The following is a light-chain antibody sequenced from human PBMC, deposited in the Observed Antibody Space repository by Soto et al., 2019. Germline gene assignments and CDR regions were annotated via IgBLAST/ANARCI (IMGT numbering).Light chain of an antibody. CDR1: QDIKNY. CDR2: SAS. J-gene: IGKJ3*01. V-gene: IGKV1D-8*01. CDR3: QQYYSFPFT. Sequence: VISMTQSPSLLSASTGDRVTISCRMSQDIKNYLAWYQQRPGKAPALLIYSASTLQNGVPSRFSGSWSGTDFPLTISRLQSEDFATYYCQQYYSFPFTFGPGNKVDV.